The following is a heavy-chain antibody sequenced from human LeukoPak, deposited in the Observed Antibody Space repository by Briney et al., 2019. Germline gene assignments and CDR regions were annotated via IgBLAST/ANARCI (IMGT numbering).Heavy chain of an antibody. D-gene: IGHD4-11*01. Sequence: PGGSLRLSCAASGLTFSSHWMHWVRQAPGKGLVWVSRITNDGSSTTYADSVKGRFTISRDNSKNTLYLQMNSLRAEDTAVYYCAKHDYSNYVVDYWGQGTLVTVSS. V-gene: IGHV3-74*01. J-gene: IGHJ4*02. CDR2: ITNDGSST. CDR1: GLTFSSHW. CDR3: AKHDYSNYVVDY.